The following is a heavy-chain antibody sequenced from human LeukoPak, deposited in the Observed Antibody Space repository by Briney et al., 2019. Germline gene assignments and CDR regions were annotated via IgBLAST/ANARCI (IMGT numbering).Heavy chain of an antibody. Sequence: SETLSLTCTVSGGSVSDYYWSWIRQSPGKGLEWIGYIYHTGSTSYSPSLKSRVTISADTSQNRFSLKLSSVTAADTAVYYCASRKLGNDYWGQGTLVTVSS. D-gene: IGHD7-27*01. J-gene: IGHJ4*02. CDR2: IYHTGST. CDR1: GGSVSDYY. CDR3: ASRKLGNDY. V-gene: IGHV4-59*02.